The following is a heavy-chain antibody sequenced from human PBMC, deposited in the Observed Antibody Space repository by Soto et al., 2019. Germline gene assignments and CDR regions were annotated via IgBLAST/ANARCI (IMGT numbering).Heavy chain of an antibody. J-gene: IGHJ6*02. CDR1: GFSFGSYA. D-gene: IGHD2-2*01. Sequence: EVQLLESGGGLVQPGGSLRLSCAASGFSFGSYAMSWVRQAPGKGLEWVSAIGTAGDTYYPGSVKGRFTISRENAKNSLYLQMNSLRAGDTAVYYCARGSLRVVPAAKGMDVWGQGTTVTVSS. CDR3: ARGSLRVVPAAKGMDV. CDR2: IGTAGDT. V-gene: IGHV3-13*01.